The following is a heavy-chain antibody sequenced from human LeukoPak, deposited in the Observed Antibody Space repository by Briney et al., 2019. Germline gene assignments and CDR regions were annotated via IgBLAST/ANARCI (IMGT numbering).Heavy chain of an antibody. J-gene: IGHJ6*02. CDR2: ISYDGSNK. CDR3: ARDIVVVPAAIRYYGMDV. CDR1: GFTFSSYA. D-gene: IGHD2-2*02. V-gene: IGHV3-30-3*01. Sequence: GGSLRLSCAASGFTFSSYAMHWVRHAPGKGLEWVAVISYDGSNKYYADSVKGRFTISRDNSKNKLYLQMNSLRAEDTAVYYCARDIVVVPAAIRYYGMDVWGQGTTVTVSS.